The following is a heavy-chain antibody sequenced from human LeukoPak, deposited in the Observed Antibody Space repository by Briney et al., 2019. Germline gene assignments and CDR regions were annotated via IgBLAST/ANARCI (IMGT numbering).Heavy chain of an antibody. D-gene: IGHD1-1*01. Sequence: PTGGSLRLSCAASGFTVSSNYMSWVRQAPGKGLEWVSYISSSSSTIYYADSVKGRFTISRDNAKNSLYLQMNSLRDGDTAVYYCARELAGTTGNYFDYWGQGTLVTVSS. CDR3: ARELAGTTGNYFDY. CDR2: ISSSSSTI. V-gene: IGHV3-48*02. CDR1: GFTVSSNY. J-gene: IGHJ4*02.